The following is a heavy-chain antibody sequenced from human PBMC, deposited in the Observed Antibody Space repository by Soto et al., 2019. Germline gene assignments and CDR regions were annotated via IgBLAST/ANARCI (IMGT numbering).Heavy chain of an antibody. J-gene: IGHJ6*03. CDR2: IYPGDSDT. CDR1: EECITSWS. CDR3: ASSGYDTSDCYFYMDA. Sequence: CRGGEECITSWSLDQLRQMPGKGLEWMGIIYPGDSDTRYSPSFQGQVTISADKSISTAYLQWSSLKASDTAMYYCASSGYDTSDCYFYMDAWGKGTTVTVSS. V-gene: IGHV5-51*01. D-gene: IGHD5-12*01.